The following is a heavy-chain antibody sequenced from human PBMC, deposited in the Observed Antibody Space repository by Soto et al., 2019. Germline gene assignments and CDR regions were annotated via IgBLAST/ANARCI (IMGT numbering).Heavy chain of an antibody. Sequence: EVQLVESGGGLIQPGGSLRLSCAASGFTVSSNYMSWVRQAPGKGLEWVSVIYSGGSTYYADSVKGRFTISRDNSKNTLYLQMNSLRAEDTAVYYCAREEQYYYDSSGYPYWYFDLWGRGTLVTVSS. CDR1: GFTVSSNY. CDR2: IYSGGST. CDR3: AREEQYYYDSSGYPYWYFDL. V-gene: IGHV3-53*01. J-gene: IGHJ2*01. D-gene: IGHD3-22*01.